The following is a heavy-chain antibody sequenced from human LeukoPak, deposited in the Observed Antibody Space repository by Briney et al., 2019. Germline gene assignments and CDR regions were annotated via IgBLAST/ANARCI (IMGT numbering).Heavy chain of an antibody. V-gene: IGHV1-69*05. Sequence: SVKVSCXASGGTFSSYATSWVRQAPGQGLAWMGRIIPIFGTANYAQKFQGRVTITTDESTSTAYMELSSLRSEDTAVYYCARDPIRIAAPDYWGQGTLVTVSS. D-gene: IGHD6-13*01. CDR3: ARDPIRIAAPDY. CDR2: IIPIFGTA. J-gene: IGHJ4*02. CDR1: GGTFSSYA.